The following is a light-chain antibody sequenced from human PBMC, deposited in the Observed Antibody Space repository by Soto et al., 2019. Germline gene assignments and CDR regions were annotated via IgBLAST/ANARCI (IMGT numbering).Light chain of an antibody. V-gene: IGKV3-11*01. J-gene: IGKJ1*01. CDR2: DAS. Sequence: EIVVTQSPATLSLSPGERATLSCRASQSVSSYLAWYQQKPGQAPRLLIYDASNRATGIPARFSGSGSGTDFTLTISSLEPEDFAVYYCQLRQAFGQGTKVDIK. CDR1: QSVSSY. CDR3: QLRQA.